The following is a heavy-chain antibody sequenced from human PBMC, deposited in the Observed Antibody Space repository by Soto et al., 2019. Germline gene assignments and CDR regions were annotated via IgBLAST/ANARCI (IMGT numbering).Heavy chain of an antibody. CDR3: ARDEGGWNSIEGGFVKFILDY. CDR1: GYTFSMHA. CDR2: INAGNGDT. J-gene: IGHJ4*02. V-gene: IGHV1-3*01. D-gene: IGHD1-7*01. Sequence: GASVKVSCKTSGYTFSMHAIHWVRQAPGQGLEWMGWINAGNGDTKYSENFQDRVAITRDAYASAAYMEVRSLRSEDTAIYYCARDEGGWNSIEGGFVKFILDYWGQGSVVTVPQ.